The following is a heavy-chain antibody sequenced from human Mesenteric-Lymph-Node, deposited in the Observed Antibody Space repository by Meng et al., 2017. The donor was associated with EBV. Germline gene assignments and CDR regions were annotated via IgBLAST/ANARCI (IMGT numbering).Heavy chain of an antibody. J-gene: IGHJ4*02. Sequence: QVQLQESGPGLVKPPETLSLTCAVYGGSFSGYYWTWIRQPPGRGLEWIGEINHSGSTNHNPSLKSRVSISADTSKDQFSLKLSSVTAADTAVYYCARGYAGYYGELFDYWGQGTLVTVSS. V-gene: IGHV4-34*01. D-gene: IGHD3-3*01. CDR2: INHSGST. CDR1: GGSFSGYY. CDR3: ARGYAGYYGELFDY.